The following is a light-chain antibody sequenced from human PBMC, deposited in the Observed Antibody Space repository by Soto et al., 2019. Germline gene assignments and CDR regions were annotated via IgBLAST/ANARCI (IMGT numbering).Light chain of an antibody. CDR2: RNN. J-gene: IGLJ1*01. CDR1: SSNIGSNY. Sequence: QAVVTQPPSASGTPGQRVTISCSGSSSNIGSNYVYWYQQLPGTAPKLLIYRNNQRPSGVPDRFSGSKSGTSASLAIRGLRSEDEADDYCAAWDDSLSGYVFGTGTKLTVL. CDR3: AAWDDSLSGYV. V-gene: IGLV1-47*01.